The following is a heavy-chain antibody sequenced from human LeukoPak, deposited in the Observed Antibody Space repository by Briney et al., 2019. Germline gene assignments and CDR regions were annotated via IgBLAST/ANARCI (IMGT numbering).Heavy chain of an antibody. J-gene: IGHJ4*02. CDR2: INSDGSST. D-gene: IGHD6-13*01. CDR1: GFTFSSYW. Sequence: TGGSLRLSCAASGFTFSSYWMHWVRQAPGKGLVWVSRINSDGSSTSYADSVRGRFTISRDNSKNTLYLQMNSLRAEDTAVYYCARVWGSSSWTIDYWGQGTVVTVSS. CDR3: ARVWGSSSWTIDY. V-gene: IGHV3-74*01.